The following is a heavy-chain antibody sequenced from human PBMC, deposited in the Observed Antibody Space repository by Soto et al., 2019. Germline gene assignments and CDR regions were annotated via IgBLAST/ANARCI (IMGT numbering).Heavy chain of an antibody. CDR1: GYTFTSYD. V-gene: IGHV1-8*01. J-gene: IGHJ6*02. CDR3: ARWDIVLVPAAGVGYYYGMDV. CDR2: MNPNSGNT. Sequence: QVQLVQSGAEVKKPGASVKVSCKASGYTFTSYDINWVRQATGQGLEWMGWMNPNSGNTGYAQKFQGRVTMTRNTSISTAYMELSSLRSEDTAVYYCARWDIVLVPAAGVGYYYGMDVWGQGTTVTVSS. D-gene: IGHD2-2*01.